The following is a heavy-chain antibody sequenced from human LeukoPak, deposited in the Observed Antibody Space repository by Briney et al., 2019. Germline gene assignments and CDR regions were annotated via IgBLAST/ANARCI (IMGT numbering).Heavy chain of an antibody. V-gene: IGHV1-18*01. J-gene: IGHJ4*02. CDR1: GYTFNRYG. D-gene: IGHD1-1*01. Sequence: GASVKVSCKASGYTFNRYGISWVRQAPGQRPEWMGWNSALTGNIDCAPKFQGRVTMNTDTSTRTAYMALSSLVSADTAVYFCARADPTTPGHESFDYWGRGTLVTVSS. CDR3: ARADPTTPGHESFDY. CDR2: NSALTGNI.